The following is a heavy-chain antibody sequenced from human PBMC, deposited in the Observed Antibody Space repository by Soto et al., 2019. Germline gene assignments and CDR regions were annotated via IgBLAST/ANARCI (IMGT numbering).Heavy chain of an antibody. J-gene: IGHJ5*02. CDR1: GGSISSGGYY. CDR3: ARAHCGGYCSGGSCYHNWFDP. Sequence: PSETLSLTCTVSGGSISSGGYYWSWIRQHPGKGLEWIGYIYYSGSTYYNPSLKSRVTISVDTSKNQFSLKLSSVTAADTAVYYCARAHCGGYCSGGSCYHNWFDPWGQGTLVTV. V-gene: IGHV4-31*03. D-gene: IGHD2-15*01. CDR2: IYYSGST.